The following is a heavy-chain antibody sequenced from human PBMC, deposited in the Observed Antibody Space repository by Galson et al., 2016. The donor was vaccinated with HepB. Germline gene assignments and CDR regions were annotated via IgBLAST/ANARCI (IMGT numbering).Heavy chain of an antibody. Sequence: SLRLSCAGSGFTSKSYSMHWVRQAPGKGLQWVAMISNDGSQTYFTDAVKGRFTISRDNSKYMLYLQMNKLRAEDTALYYCVKQRSRDKDFDCWGQGTLVTGSS. J-gene: IGHJ4*02. CDR1: GFTSKSYS. CDR3: VKQRSRDKDFDC. V-gene: IGHV3-30*18. D-gene: IGHD5-24*01. CDR2: ISNDGSQT.